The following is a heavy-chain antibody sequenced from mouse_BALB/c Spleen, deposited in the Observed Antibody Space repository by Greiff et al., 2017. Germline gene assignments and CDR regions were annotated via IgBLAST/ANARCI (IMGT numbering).Heavy chain of an antibody. V-gene: IGHV3-2*02. CDR2: ISYSGST. J-gene: IGHJ4*01. D-gene: IGHD3-1*01. Sequence: EVQLHQSGPGLVKPSQSLSLTCTVTGYSITSDYAWNWIRQFPGNKLEWMGYISYSGSTSYNPSLKSRISITRDTSKNQFFLQLNSVTTEDTATYYCARQLGLYAMDYWGQGTSVTVSS. CDR3: ARQLGLYAMDY. CDR1: GYSITSDYA.